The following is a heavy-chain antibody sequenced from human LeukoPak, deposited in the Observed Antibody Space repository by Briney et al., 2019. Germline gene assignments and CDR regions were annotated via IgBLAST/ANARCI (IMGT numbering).Heavy chain of an antibody. V-gene: IGHV4-38-2*02. D-gene: IGHD3-10*01. CDR1: VYSLSSGYY. CDR2: IYHSGIA. CDR3: ARDGGYYGSGSYYYYYGMDV. Sequence: SETLSLTSAVSVYSLSSGYYWGWFGQPPGKGREWIGSIYHSGIAYYNPSLKSRVTISVDTSKNQFSLKLSYVTAAETAVYYCARDGGYYGSGSYYYYYGMDVWGKGTTVTVSS. J-gene: IGHJ6*04.